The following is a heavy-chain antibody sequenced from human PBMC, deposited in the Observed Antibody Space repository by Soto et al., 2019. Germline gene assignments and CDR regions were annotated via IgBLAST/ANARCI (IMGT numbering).Heavy chain of an antibody. CDR3: ARAVGRSFDP. Sequence: GGSLRLSCATSGFTFSIYAMHWVRQAPGKRLEYVSAISYDGTITYYADSVKGRFTISRDDSRKTVYLQMGSLRPEDMAVYYCARAVGRSFDPWGHGTLVTVSS. J-gene: IGHJ5*02. V-gene: IGHV3-64*02. D-gene: IGHD2-2*01. CDR1: GFTFSIYA. CDR2: ISYDGTIT.